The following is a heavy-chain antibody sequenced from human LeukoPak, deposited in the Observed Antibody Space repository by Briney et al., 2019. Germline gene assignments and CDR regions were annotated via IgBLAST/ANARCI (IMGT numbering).Heavy chain of an antibody. D-gene: IGHD3-16*01. CDR2: IKQDGSEK. Sequence: GGSLRLSCAASGFTFSSYWMSWVRQAPGKGLEWVANIKQDGSEKYYVDSVKGRFTISRDNAKNSLYLQMNSLRAEDTAVYYCARSVAVWAHEAFDIWGQGTMVTVSS. CDR3: ARSVAVWAHEAFDI. CDR1: GFTFSSYW. V-gene: IGHV3-7*01. J-gene: IGHJ3*02.